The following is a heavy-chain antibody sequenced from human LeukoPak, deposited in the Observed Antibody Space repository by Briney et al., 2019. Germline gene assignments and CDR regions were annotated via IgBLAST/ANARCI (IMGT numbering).Heavy chain of an antibody. CDR2: ISWNSGSI. CDR1: GFTFDDYA. Sequence: GGSLRLSCAASGFTFDDYAMHWVRQAPGKGLEWVSGISWNSGSIGYADSVKGRFTISRDNAKNSLYLQMNSLRAEDMAFYYCAKGHSSGWTPFEYWGQGTLVTVSS. CDR3: AKGHSSGWTPFEY. V-gene: IGHV3-9*03. J-gene: IGHJ4*02. D-gene: IGHD6-19*01.